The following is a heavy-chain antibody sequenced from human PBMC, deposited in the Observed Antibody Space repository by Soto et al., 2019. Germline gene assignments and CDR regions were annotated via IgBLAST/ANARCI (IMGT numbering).Heavy chain of an antibody. Sequence: EVQLVESGGGLVKPGGSLRLSCAASEFTFSTYSMNWVRQAPGKGLEWVASISSTSTYIYYADSVQGRFTISRDNAKNSLYLQMNSLRAEDTALYYCARDYPHSAFDIWGQGTMVTVSS. CDR2: ISSTSTYI. CDR3: ARDYPHSAFDI. V-gene: IGHV3-21*01. J-gene: IGHJ3*02. CDR1: EFTFSTYS.